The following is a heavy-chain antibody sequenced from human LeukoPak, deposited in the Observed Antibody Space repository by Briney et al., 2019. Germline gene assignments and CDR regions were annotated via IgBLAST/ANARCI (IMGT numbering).Heavy chain of an antibody. Sequence: SETLSLTCTVSGDSISSGDYYWSWIRQPAGKGLEWIGRISSSGSTNYNPSLKSRVTISVDTSKNQFSLKLSSVTAADTAVYYCARRSKLLWFGELSRRFDPWGQGTLVTVSS. J-gene: IGHJ5*02. CDR3: ARRSKLLWFGELSRRFDP. D-gene: IGHD3-10*01. CDR1: GDSISSGDYY. CDR2: ISSSGST. V-gene: IGHV4-61*02.